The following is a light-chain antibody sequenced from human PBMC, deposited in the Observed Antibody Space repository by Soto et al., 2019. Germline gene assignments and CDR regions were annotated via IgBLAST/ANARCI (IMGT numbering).Light chain of an antibody. V-gene: IGLV2-8*01. Sequence: QSALTQPPSASGSPGQSVTISCTGTSSDVGGYKYVSWYQQHPGKAPKLMIFEVNKRPSGVPDRFSGSKSGNSASLTVSGLQAEDEADYYCSSYAGINNVGVFGGGTKLTVL. CDR3: SSYAGINNVGV. J-gene: IGLJ3*02. CDR2: EVN. CDR1: SSDVGGYKY.